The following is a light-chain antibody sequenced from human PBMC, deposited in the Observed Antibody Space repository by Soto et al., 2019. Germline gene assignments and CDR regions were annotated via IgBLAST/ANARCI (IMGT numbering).Light chain of an antibody. CDR1: NSDVGGYNY. V-gene: IGLV2-14*01. CDR3: SSYTSISTLYV. J-gene: IGLJ1*01. Sequence: QSALTQPASVSGSPGPSITISCTGTNSDVGGYNYVSWYQQHPGKAPELMIYEVSHRPSGVSNRFSGSKSDNTASLTISGLQAEDEADYYCSSYTSISTLYVFGTGTKVTVL. CDR2: EVS.